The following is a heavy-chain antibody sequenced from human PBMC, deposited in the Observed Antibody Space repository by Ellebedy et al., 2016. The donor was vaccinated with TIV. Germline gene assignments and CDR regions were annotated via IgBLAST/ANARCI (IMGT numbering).Heavy chain of an antibody. D-gene: IGHD1-14*01. V-gene: IGHV3-30*03. CDR3: SRGPAGYNAGKHDF. CDR1: GFTFSNYG. CDR2: ISYDGTNK. Sequence: PGGSLRLSCAASGFTFSNYGMHWVRQAPGKGLEWVAVISYDGTNKYYADSVKGRITISRDNAKNSLYLHMNSLRAEDTALYYCSRGPAGYNAGKHDFWGQGTLVVVSS. J-gene: IGHJ4*02.